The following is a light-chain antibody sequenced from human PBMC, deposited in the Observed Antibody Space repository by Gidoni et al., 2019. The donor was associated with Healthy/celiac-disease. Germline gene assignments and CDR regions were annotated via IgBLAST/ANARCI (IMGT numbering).Light chain of an antibody. Sequence: DIQMTQSPSSLSASVGDRVTITCRASQSIRSNLNWYQQKPGKAPNLLIYAATSLRGGVSSRFSGSGSGTDFTLTISSLQPEDFATYDCQQSHSTPQITFGPGTKVDIK. CDR3: QQSHSTPQIT. V-gene: IGKV1-39*01. CDR2: AAT. J-gene: IGKJ3*01. CDR1: QSIRSN.